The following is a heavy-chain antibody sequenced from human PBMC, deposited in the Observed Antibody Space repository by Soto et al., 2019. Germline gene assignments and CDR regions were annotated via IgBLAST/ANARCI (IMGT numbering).Heavy chain of an antibody. CDR2: INPSGGST. V-gene: IGHV1-46*01. CDR1: GYTFTSYY. J-gene: IGHJ6*02. D-gene: IGHD3-10*01. CDR3: ARDWATMARYPYGMDV. Sequence: ASVKVSCKASGYTFTSYYMHWVRQAPGQGLEWMGIINPSGGSTSYAQKFQGRVTMTRDTSTSTVYMELSSLRSEDTAVYYCARDWATMARYPYGMDVCGQGTTVTVSS.